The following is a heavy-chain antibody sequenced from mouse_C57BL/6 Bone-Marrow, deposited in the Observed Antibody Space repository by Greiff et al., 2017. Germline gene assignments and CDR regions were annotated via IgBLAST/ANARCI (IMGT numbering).Heavy chain of an antibody. CDR1: GFNIKDDY. J-gene: IGHJ1*03. V-gene: IGHV14-4*01. Sequence: VQLQQSGAELVRPGASVKLSCTASGFNIKDDYMHWVKQRPEQGLEWIGWIGPENGDTEYASKFQGKDTIPADTSSNTAYLQLSSLTSEDTAVYDCDYDDSSYVCYVDDWGKGTTVTVSS. CDR2: IGPENGDT. D-gene: IGHD1-1*01. CDR3: DYDDSSYVCYVDD.